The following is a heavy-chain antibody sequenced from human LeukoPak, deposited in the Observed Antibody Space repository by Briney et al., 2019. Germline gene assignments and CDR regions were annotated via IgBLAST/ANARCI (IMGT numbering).Heavy chain of an antibody. CDR2: INPNSGGT. V-gene: IGHV1-2*02. D-gene: IGHD6-6*01. Sequence: ASVKVSCKASTFTGYYMHWVRQAPGQGLEWMGWINPNSGGTNYAQKFQSRVTMTRDTSISTAYMELSRLRSDDTAVYYCARGKQLPGNYWGQGTLVTVSS. J-gene: IGHJ4*02. CDR1: TFTGYY. CDR3: ARGKQLPGNY.